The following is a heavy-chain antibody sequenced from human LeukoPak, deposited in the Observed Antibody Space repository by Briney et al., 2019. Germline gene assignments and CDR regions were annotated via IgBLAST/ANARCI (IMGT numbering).Heavy chain of an antibody. CDR1: GFAFSSYG. Sequence: GGSLRLSRAASGFAFSSYGMHWVRQAPGKGLEWVAFIRDDGSNKYYADSVKGRFTISRDNSKNTLYLQMNSLRAEDTAVYYCARQPYYDILTGYYPYYYYYYMDVWGKGTTVTVSS. V-gene: IGHV3-30*02. CDR3: ARQPYYDILTGYYPYYYYYYMDV. D-gene: IGHD3-9*01. J-gene: IGHJ6*03. CDR2: IRDDGSNK.